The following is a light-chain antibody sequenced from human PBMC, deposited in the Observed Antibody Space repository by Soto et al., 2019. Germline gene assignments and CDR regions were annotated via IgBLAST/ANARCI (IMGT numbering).Light chain of an antibody. J-gene: IGKJ1*01. CDR3: QQYNAWPPTWT. CDR2: GAS. V-gene: IGKV3-15*01. CDR1: QSASTN. Sequence: EMVLKQSPVSLAVSPGERARLSCRASQSASTNLAWYQQKPGQAPRLLIYGASTRATDIPARFSGGGSGTEFTLTISSLQSEDFAVYYCQQYNAWPPTWTFGQGTKVDIK.